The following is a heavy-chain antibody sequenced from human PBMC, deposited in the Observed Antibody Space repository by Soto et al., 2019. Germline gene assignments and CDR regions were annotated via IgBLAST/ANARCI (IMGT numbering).Heavy chain of an antibody. CDR3: ASYDFWSGYYFSY. J-gene: IGHJ4*02. V-gene: IGHV4-59*01. CDR2: IYYSGST. CDR1: GGSISSYY. D-gene: IGHD3-3*01. Sequence: SETLSLTCTVSGGSISSYYWSWIRQPPGKGLEWIGYIYYSGSTNYNPSLKSRVTISVDTSKNQFSLKLSSVTAADTAVYYCASYDFWSGYYFSYWGQGTLVTVSS.